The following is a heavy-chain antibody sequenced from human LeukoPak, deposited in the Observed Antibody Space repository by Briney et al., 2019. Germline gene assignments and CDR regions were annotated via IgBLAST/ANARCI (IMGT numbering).Heavy chain of an antibody. D-gene: IGHD3-3*01. CDR2: INHSGST. J-gene: IGHJ4*02. CDR3: ARVLPRSGYPVVPYYFDY. Sequence: SETLSLTCAVYGGSFSGYYWSWIRQPPGKGLEWIGEINHSGSTNYNPSLKSRVTISVDTSKNQFSLKLSSVTAADTAVYYCARVLPRSGYPVVPYYFDYWGQGTLVTVSS. CDR1: GGSFSGYY. V-gene: IGHV4-34*01.